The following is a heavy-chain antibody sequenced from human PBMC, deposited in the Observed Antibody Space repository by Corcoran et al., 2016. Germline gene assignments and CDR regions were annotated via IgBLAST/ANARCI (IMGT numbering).Heavy chain of an antibody. V-gene: IGHV5-51*01. J-gene: IGHJ4*02. Sequence: EVQLVQSGAEVKKPGESLKISCKGSGYSFTSYWIGWVRQMPGKGLEWMGIIYPGDSDTRYSPSFQGQVTISADKSISTAYLQWSSLKASDTAMYYCARGAVARYCSGGSCYSVDYWGQGTLVTVSS. CDR3: ARGAVARYCSGGSCYSVDY. CDR2: IYPGDSDT. CDR1: GYSFTSYW. D-gene: IGHD2-15*01.